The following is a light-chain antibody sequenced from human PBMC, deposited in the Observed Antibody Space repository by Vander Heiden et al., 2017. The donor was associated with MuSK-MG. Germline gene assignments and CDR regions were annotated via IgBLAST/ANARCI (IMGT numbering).Light chain of an antibody. J-gene: IGLJ3*02. Sequence: QSVLTGPPSASGTPGQRVTISCSGSSPNIGSNTVNWYQQLPGTAPKLLIYSNNQRPSGVPDRFSGSKSGTSASLAISGLQSEDEADYYCAAWDDSLNGWVFGGGTKLTVL. CDR2: SNN. CDR1: SPNIGSNT. CDR3: AAWDDSLNGWV. V-gene: IGLV1-44*01.